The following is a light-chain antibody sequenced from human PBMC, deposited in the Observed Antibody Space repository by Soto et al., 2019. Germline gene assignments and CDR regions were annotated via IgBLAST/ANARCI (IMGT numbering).Light chain of an antibody. J-gene: IGKJ4*01. CDR1: LGISTY. V-gene: IGKV1-9*01. Sequence: DIQLTQSPSFLSASVGDRVTITCRASLGISTYLAWYQQKPGKVPRLLIYSASTLQSGVPSRFSGSGSGTEFTLTISSLQPEDFASYYCQQLDRYPFTFGGGTRWIS. CDR2: SAS. CDR3: QQLDRYPFT.